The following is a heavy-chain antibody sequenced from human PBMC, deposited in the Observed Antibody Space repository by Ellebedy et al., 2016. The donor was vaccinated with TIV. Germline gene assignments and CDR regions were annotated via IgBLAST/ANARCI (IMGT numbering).Heavy chain of an antibody. CDR2: IKQDGSEK. V-gene: IGHV3-7*04. Sequence: PGGSLRLSCAASGFTFSSYWMSWVRQAPGKGLEWVANIKQDGSEKYYVDSVKGRFTISRDNAKNSLYLQMNSLRAEDTAVYDCARTTGGFYYYYGIDVWGQGTTVTVSS. J-gene: IGHJ6*02. CDR1: GFTFSSYW. D-gene: IGHD1-1*01. CDR3: ARTTGGFYYYYGIDV.